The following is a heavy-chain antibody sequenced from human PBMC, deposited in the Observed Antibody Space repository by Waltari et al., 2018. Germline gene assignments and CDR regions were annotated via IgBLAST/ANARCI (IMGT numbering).Heavy chain of an antibody. CDR2: IGPDGSDK. D-gene: IGHD1-1*01. Sequence: EAQLVQSGGGLVQPGGYLTLPCAASGFTIRRFWMTWIRQAPGQGLQWVAHIGPDGSDKYYVDSVKGRFTISRDNAENSLLLQMSSLRVEDTALYYCVGWNDPINSWGQGTLVAVSS. J-gene: IGHJ4*02. V-gene: IGHV3-7*01. CDR3: VGWNDPINS. CDR1: GFTIRRFW.